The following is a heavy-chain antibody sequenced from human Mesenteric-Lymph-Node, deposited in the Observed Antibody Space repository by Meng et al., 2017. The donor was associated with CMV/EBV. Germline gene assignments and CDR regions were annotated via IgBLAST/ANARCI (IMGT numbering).Heavy chain of an antibody. CDR2: INRDGSST. Sequence: GESLKISCAASGFTFSSYWMHWVRQAPGKGLVWVSGINRDGSSTTYADSVTGRFTISRDNAKNTVYLQVNGLRAEDTAVFFCAREDMTTVTPLWAFDIWGQGTMVTVSS. CDR3: AREDMTTVTPLWAFDI. J-gene: IGHJ3*02. D-gene: IGHD4-17*01. CDR1: GFTFSSYW. V-gene: IGHV3-74*03.